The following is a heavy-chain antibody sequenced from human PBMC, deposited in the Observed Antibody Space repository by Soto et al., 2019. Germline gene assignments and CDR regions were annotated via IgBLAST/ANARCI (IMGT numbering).Heavy chain of an antibody. Sequence: PGGSLRLSCAASGFTFDDYAMHWVRQAPGKGLEWVSGISWNSGSIGYADSVKGRFTISRDNAKNSLYLQMNSLRAEDTAVYYCAKDYAPMYPNGPFDYWGQGTLVTVSS. D-gene: IGHD2-8*01. CDR3: AKDYAPMYPNGPFDY. V-gene: IGHV3-9*01. CDR1: GFTFDDYA. CDR2: ISWNSGSI. J-gene: IGHJ4*02.